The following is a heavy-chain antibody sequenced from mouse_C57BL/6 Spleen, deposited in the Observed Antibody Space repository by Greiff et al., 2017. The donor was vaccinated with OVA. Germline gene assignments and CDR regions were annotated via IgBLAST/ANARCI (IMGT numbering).Heavy chain of an antibody. D-gene: IGHD1-1*01. J-gene: IGHJ2*01. CDR2: INPNNGGT. V-gene: IGHV1-26*01. Sequence: EVQLQQSGPELVKPGASVKISCKASGYTFTDYYMNWVKQSHGKSLEWIGDINPNNGGTSYNQKFKGKATLTVDKSSSTAYIELRSLTSEDSAVYYCARRDTTVVATDYFDYWGQGTTLTVSS. CDR3: ARRDTTVVATDYFDY. CDR1: GYTFTDYY.